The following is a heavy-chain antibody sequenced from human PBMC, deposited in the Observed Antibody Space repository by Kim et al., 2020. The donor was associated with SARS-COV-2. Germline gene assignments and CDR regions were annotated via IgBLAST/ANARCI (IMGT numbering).Heavy chain of an antibody. CDR2: ISAYNGNT. J-gene: IGHJ3*02. D-gene: IGHD3-9*01. CDR3: AREGGDFDWLFLGAFDI. V-gene: IGHV1-18*01. CDR1: GSTFTSYG. Sequence: ASVKVSCKASGSTFTSYGISGVRQAPGQGLEWMGGISAYNGNTNYDQKPQGRVTMTTDTSTSTAYMERRSLRSDDTAVYYCAREGGDFDWLFLGAFDIWGQGTMVTVSS.